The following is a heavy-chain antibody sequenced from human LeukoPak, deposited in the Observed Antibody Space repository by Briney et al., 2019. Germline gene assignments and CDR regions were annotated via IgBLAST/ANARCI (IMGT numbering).Heavy chain of an antibody. V-gene: IGHV3-23*01. D-gene: IGHD2-15*01. J-gene: IGHJ3*02. CDR1: GFTFSSYA. Sequence: GGSLRLSCAASGFTFSSYAMSWVRQAPGKGLEWVSAISGSGGSTYYADSVKGRFTISRDNSKNTLYLQMNSLRAEDTAVYYCAKPEGEVVTPYDAFDIWGQGTMVTVSS. CDR2: ISGSGGST. CDR3: AKPEGEVVTPYDAFDI.